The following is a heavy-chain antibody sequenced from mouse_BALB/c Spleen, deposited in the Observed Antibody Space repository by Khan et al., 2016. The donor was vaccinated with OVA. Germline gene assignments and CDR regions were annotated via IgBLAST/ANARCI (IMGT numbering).Heavy chain of an antibody. CDR3: ARDAGRY. Sequence: VQLQQSGPELVKPGTSLKIFCKTSGYTFIEYTLHWVRQSHGKSLEWIGVINPKNGVTSYNQKFKGKATLTVDKSSSTAYMEFRSLTSEDSAVYFCARDAGRYWGQGTSVTVSS. J-gene: IGHJ4*01. CDR2: INPKNGVT. V-gene: IGHV1-18*01. CDR1: GYTFIEYT. D-gene: IGHD3-3*01.